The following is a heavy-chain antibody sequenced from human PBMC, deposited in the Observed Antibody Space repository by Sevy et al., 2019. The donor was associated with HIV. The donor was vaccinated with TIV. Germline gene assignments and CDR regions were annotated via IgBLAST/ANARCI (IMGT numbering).Heavy chain of an antibody. CDR1: GGSFSGYY. Sequence: SETLSLTCAVYGGSFSGYYWSWIRQPPGKGLEWIGEINHSGSTNYNPSLKSRVTISVDTSKNQFSLKLSSVTAADTAVYYCVRGGLLHYDFWSGPQANWFDPWGQGTLVTVSS. D-gene: IGHD3-3*01. J-gene: IGHJ5*02. CDR2: INHSGST. CDR3: VRGGLLHYDFWSGPQANWFDP. V-gene: IGHV4-34*01.